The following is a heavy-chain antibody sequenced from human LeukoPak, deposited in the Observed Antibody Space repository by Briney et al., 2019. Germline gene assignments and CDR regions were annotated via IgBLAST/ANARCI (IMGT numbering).Heavy chain of an antibody. D-gene: IGHD3-3*01. J-gene: IGHJ4*02. CDR3: ARDFIIPRTFDY. Sequence: WGSLRLSCAASGFTFSSYSMNWVRQAPGKGLEWVSSISSSSSYIYYADSVKGRFTISRDNAKNSLYLQMNSLRAEDTAVYYCARDFIIPRTFDYWGQGTLVTVSS. CDR2: ISSSSSYI. CDR1: GFTFSSYS. V-gene: IGHV3-21*01.